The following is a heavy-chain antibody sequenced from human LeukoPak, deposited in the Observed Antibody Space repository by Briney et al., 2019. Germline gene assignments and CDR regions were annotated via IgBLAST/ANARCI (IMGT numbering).Heavy chain of an antibody. V-gene: IGHV4-31*03. J-gene: IGHJ4*02. CDR1: GASINSGAYY. D-gene: IGHD1-1*01. CDR3: ARRVGKYPTYYFDY. Sequence: PSETLFLTCTVSGASINSGAYYWNWIRQHPGKGLDWIGYISYRGTTFYNTSLESRISISADTSKNQFSLKLSSMTAADTAVYYCARRVGKYPTYYFDYWGQGTLVTVSS. CDR2: ISYRGTT.